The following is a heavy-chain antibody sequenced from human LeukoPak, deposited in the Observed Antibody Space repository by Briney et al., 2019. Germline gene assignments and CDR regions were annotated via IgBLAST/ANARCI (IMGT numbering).Heavy chain of an antibody. J-gene: IGHJ4*02. CDR3: ASSRDYKHSSGASFDY. CDR1: GYTLTSYD. Sequence: ASVKVSCKASGYTLTSYDINWVRQATGQGLEWMGWMNPNSGNTGYAQKFQGRVTMTRNTSISTAYMELSSLRSEDTAVYYCASSRDYKHSSGASFDYWGQGTLVTVSS. CDR2: MNPNSGNT. D-gene: IGHD3-22*01. V-gene: IGHV1-8*01.